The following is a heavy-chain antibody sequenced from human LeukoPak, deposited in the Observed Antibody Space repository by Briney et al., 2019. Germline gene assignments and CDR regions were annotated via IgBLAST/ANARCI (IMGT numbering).Heavy chain of an antibody. J-gene: IGHJ4*02. CDR3: AKYFGSYYDYYFDY. CDR1: GFTFSSYG. CDR2: IRYDGSNK. D-gene: IGHD1-26*01. Sequence: GGSLRLSXAASGFTFSSYGMHWVRQAPGKGLEWVAFIRYDGSNKYYADSVKGRFTISRDNSKNTLYLQMNSLRAEDTAVYYCAKYFGSYYDYYFDYWGQGTLVTVSS. V-gene: IGHV3-30*02.